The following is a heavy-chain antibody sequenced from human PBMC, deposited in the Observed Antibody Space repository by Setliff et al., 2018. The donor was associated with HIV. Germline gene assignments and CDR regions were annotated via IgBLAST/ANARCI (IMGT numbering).Heavy chain of an antibody. CDR3: AREGKTALVTKYFDY. V-gene: IGHV4-39*07. J-gene: IGHJ4*01. CDR1: GGSVSDTSYY. D-gene: IGHD5-18*01. CDR2: VYYSGGT. Sequence: SETLSLTCTVSGGSVSDTSYYWGWIRQPPGKGLEWLANVYYSGGTYYNPSLNSRVTISVDTSRNQFSLKLTSVTAADTAVYYCAREGKTALVTKYFDYWGQEHWSPSPQ.